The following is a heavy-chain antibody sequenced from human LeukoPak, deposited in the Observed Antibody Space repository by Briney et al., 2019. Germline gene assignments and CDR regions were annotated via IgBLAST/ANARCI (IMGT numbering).Heavy chain of an antibody. CDR1: GGTFSSYA. Sequence: GASVKVSCKASGGTFSSYAISWVRQAPGQGLEWMGGIIPIFGTANYAQKFQGRVTITADESTSTAYMELSSLRSEDTAVYYCASGGPLPMVRGMNNWFDPWGQGTLVTVSS. CDR3: ASGGPLPMVRGMNNWFDP. CDR2: IIPIFGTA. J-gene: IGHJ5*02. V-gene: IGHV1-69*13. D-gene: IGHD3-10*01.